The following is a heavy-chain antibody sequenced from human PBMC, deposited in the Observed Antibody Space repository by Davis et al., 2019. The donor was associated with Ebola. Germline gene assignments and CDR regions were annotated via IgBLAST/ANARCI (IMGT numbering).Heavy chain of an antibody. CDR1: GYTFTSYY. CDR3: ARTTWGSHDYYYGMDV. Sequence: ASVKVSCKASGYTFTSYYLHWVRQAPGQGPEWMGIINPSGGSTSYAQKFQGRVTMTRDTSTSTVYMELSSLRSEDTAVYYCARTTWGSHDYYYGMDVWGQGTTVTVSS. J-gene: IGHJ6*02. D-gene: IGHD7-27*01. CDR2: INPSGGST. V-gene: IGHV1-46*01.